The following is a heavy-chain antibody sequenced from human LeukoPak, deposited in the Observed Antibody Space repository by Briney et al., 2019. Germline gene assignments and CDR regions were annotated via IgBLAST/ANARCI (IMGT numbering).Heavy chain of an antibody. CDR3: ARGRGDY. Sequence: GGSLRLSCAASGFTFRSYEMHWVRQAPGKGLEWVSYISISGTTIYYADSVKGRFTISRDNAKNSLYLQMNSLRAEDTAVYYCARGRGDYWGQGTLVTVSS. J-gene: IGHJ4*02. CDR2: ISISGTTI. CDR1: GFTFRSYE. V-gene: IGHV3-48*03.